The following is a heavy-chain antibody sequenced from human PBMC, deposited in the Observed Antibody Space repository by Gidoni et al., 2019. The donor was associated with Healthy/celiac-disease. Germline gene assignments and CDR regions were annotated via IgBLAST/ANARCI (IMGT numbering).Heavy chain of an antibody. J-gene: IGHJ4*02. Sequence: QVQLVESGGGVVQPGRSLRLSCAASGLPFSSYGMHWVRQAPGKGLEWVAVISYDGSNKYYADSVKGRFTISRDNSKNTLYLQMNSLRAEDTAVYYCASHRAVAGIFELDYWGQGTLVTVSS. CDR1: GLPFSSYG. CDR3: ASHRAVAGIFELDY. V-gene: IGHV3-30*03. CDR2: ISYDGSNK. D-gene: IGHD6-19*01.